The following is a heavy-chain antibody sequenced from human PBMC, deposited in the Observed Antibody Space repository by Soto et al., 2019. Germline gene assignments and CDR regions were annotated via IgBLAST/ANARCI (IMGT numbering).Heavy chain of an antibody. CDR1: GYTFTGYG. CDR2: ISGYNANT. V-gene: IGHV1-18*01. D-gene: IGHD3-22*01. CDR3: ARGGYYYDSSGYYSDY. Sequence: QVQLVQSGAEVKKPGASVKVSCKASGYTFTGYGIGWVRQAPGQGLEWMGWISGYNANTNYPQKLQGRITMTTDTSTSTAYMELRSLRSDDPAVYYCARGGYYYDSSGYYSDYWGQGTLVTVSS. J-gene: IGHJ4*02.